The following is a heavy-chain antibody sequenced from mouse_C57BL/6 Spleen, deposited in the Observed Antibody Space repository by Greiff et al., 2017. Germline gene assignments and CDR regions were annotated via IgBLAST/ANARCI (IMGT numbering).Heavy chain of an antibody. V-gene: IGHV5-2*03. Sequence: DVKLVESGGGLVQPGESLKLSCESNEYEFPSHDMSWVRKTPEKRLELVAAINSDGGSTYYPDTMERRFIISRDNTKKTLYLQMSSLRSEDTAVYDCARHSDYNAMDYWGQGTSVTVSS. CDR3: ARHSDYNAMDY. CDR1: EYEFPSHD. J-gene: IGHJ4*01. CDR2: INSDGGST. D-gene: IGHD2-12*01.